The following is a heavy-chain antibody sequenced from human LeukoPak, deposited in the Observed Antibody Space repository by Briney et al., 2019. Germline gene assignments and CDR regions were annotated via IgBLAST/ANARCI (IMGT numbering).Heavy chain of an antibody. V-gene: IGHV4-34*01. Sequence: SETLSLACAVYGGSFSGYYWSWIRQPPGKGPEWIGEINHSGSTNYNPSLKSRVTISVDTSKNQFSLKLSSVTAADTAVYYCASGGSYEGSIDYWGQGTLVTVSS. J-gene: IGHJ4*02. CDR1: GGSFSGYY. CDR3: ASGGSYEGSIDY. D-gene: IGHD1-26*01. CDR2: INHSGST.